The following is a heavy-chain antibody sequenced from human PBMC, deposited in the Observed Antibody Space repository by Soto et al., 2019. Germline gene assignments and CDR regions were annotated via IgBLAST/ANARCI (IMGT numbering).Heavy chain of an antibody. V-gene: IGHV1-2*04. J-gene: IGHJ5*02. D-gene: IGHD2-2*01. Sequence: ASVRVSCKASGYTFTGYYMHWVRQAAAQGLEWMGWIKPNSGGTSYAEKFPGWVTMTRDTSISTAYMELSRLRSDDTAVYSCARLKCRSTSCYAKAWFDPWGQGTLVTVS. CDR2: IKPNSGGT. CDR3: ARLKCRSTSCYAKAWFDP. CDR1: GYTFTGYY.